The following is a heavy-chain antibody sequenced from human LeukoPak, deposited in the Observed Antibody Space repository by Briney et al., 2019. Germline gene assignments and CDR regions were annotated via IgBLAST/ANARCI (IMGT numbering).Heavy chain of an antibody. CDR1: GFTFDDYA. CDR3: AKDEGPYSSGIVAPFDY. V-gene: IGHV3-9*01. CDR2: ISWNSGSI. Sequence: AGGSLRLSCAASGFTFDDYAMHWVRQAPGKGLEWVSGISWNSGSIGYADSVKGRFTISRDNAKNSLYLQMNSLRAEDTALYYCAKDEGPYSSGIVAPFDYWGQGTLVTVSS. J-gene: IGHJ4*02. D-gene: IGHD6-19*01.